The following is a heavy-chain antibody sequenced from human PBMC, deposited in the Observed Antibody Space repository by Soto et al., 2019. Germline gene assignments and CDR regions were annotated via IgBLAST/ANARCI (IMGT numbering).Heavy chain of an antibody. CDR3: ARGGYCSSGDCYDMDV. CDR2: IYYSGST. D-gene: IGHD2-2*01. Sequence: SETLSLTCTVSGGSISSGGYYWSWIRQHPGKGLEWIGYIYYSGSTYYNPSLKSRVTISVDTSKNQFSLKLSSVTAADTAVYYCARGGYCSSGDCYDMDVWGQGTTVTVSS. J-gene: IGHJ6*02. CDR1: GGSISSGGYY. V-gene: IGHV4-31*03.